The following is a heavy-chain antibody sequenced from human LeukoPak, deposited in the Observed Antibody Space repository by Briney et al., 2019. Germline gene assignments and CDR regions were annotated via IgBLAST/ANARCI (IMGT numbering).Heavy chain of an antibody. Sequence: SETLSLTCAVYGGSFSGYYWSWIRQPPGKGLEWIGEINHSGSTNYNPSLKSRVTISVDTSKNQFSLKLSSVTAADTAVYYCARRRVVPAAFDPWGQRTLVTVSS. D-gene: IGHD2-2*01. CDR1: GGSFSGYY. CDR2: INHSGST. V-gene: IGHV4-34*01. CDR3: ARRRVVPAAFDP. J-gene: IGHJ5*02.